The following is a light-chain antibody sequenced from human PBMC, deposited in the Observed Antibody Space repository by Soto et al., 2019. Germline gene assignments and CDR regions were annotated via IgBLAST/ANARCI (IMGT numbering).Light chain of an antibody. Sequence: QSALTQPASVSGSPGQSITISCTGTSSDVGGYNYVSWYQQHPGKAPKLMIYDVSNRPSGVSNRFSGAKSGNTASLTMSGLQPEDEADYYCSSYTSSSTPPYVFGTGTKLTVL. CDR3: SSYTSSSTPPYV. V-gene: IGLV2-14*01. CDR2: DVS. CDR1: SSDVGGYNY. J-gene: IGLJ1*01.